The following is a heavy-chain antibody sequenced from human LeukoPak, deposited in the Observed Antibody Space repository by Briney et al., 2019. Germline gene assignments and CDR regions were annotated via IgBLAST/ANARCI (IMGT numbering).Heavy chain of an antibody. Sequence: SGGSLRLSCAASGFTFSSYAMSWVRQAPGKGLEWVSAISGSGGSTYYADSVKGRFTISRDNSKNTLYLQMNSLRAEDTAVYYCATRAFLAMATGFQHWGQGTLVTVSS. D-gene: IGHD5-24*01. CDR3: ATRAFLAMATGFQH. CDR1: GFTFSSYA. CDR2: ISGSGGST. J-gene: IGHJ1*01. V-gene: IGHV3-23*01.